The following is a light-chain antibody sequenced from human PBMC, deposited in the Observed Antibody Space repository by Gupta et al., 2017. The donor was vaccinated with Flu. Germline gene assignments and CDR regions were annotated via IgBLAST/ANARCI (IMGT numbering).Light chain of an antibody. J-gene: IGKJ1*01. CDR1: QSIRTW. V-gene: IGKV1-5*03. CDR3: QQYNSFRA. CDR2: KAS. Sequence: SPSTLAASVGDRVTITCRASQSIRTWLAWYQQKPGKAPALLIYKASSLQSGVPPRFSGSGSGTEFTLTISSLQPDDSATYYCQQYNSFRAFGQGTKVEIK.